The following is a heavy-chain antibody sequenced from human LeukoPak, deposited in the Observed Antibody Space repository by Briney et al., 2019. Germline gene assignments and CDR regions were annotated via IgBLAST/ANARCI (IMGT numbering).Heavy chain of an antibody. D-gene: IGHD6-6*01. V-gene: IGHV3-23*01. Sequence: GGSLRLSCAASGFTFSNYVMGWVRQPPGEGLQGVSVISGSGITTYYARSVEGRFTISRDNSKNTLYLQMNNLRAEDTAIYYCAKTGLYSSSSRGYFDYWGQGTLVTVSS. CDR2: ISGSGITT. J-gene: IGHJ4*02. CDR1: GFTFSNYV. CDR3: AKTGLYSSSSRGYFDY.